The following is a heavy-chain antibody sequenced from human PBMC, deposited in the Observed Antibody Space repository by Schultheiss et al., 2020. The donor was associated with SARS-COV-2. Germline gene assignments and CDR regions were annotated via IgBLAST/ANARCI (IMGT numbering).Heavy chain of an antibody. CDR1: GYTFTGYY. V-gene: IGHV1-69*04. Sequence: SVKVSCKASGYTFTGYYMHWVRQAPGQGLEWMGRIIPILGIANYAQKFQGRVTITADKSTSTAYMELSSLRSEDTAVYYCARGRYSSGRYPDAFDIWGQGTMVTVSS. J-gene: IGHJ3*02. CDR3: ARGRYSSGRYPDAFDI. CDR2: IIPILGIA. D-gene: IGHD6-19*01.